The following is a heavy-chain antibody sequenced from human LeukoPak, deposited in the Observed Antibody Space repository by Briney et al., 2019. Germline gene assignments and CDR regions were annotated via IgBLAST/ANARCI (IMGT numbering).Heavy chain of an antibody. D-gene: IGHD3-10*01. CDR2: VKPNNDRT. CDR3: ARGRRLRGVTSRPIYYYYYMDV. CDR1: GYTFNTFE. Sequence: GAAVTLSFKGSGYTFNTFEINWVRQAPGQGREWMGWVKPNNDRTVYAPKFQGRVSISSNNSINTAYMEFSGLKSDDTAVYYCARGRRLRGVTSRPIYYYYYMDVWGGGTTVTVSS. J-gene: IGHJ6*03. V-gene: IGHV1-8*03.